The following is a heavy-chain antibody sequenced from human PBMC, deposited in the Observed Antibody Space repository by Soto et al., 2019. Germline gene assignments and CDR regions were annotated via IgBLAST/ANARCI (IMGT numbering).Heavy chain of an antibody. V-gene: IGHV2-26*01. CDR2: IFSNNEK. CDR3: ARNFAGHYAMDV. CDR1: GFSLSNTRLG. J-gene: IGHJ6*02. Sequence: QVTLKESGPVLVKPTETLTLTCTVSGFSLSNTRLGVSWTRQPPGKALEWIAHIFSNNEKSFNTSLKNRLTISPDTSKSQVVLTMTNMDPVDTATYYCARNFAGHYAMDVWGQGTTVTVSS.